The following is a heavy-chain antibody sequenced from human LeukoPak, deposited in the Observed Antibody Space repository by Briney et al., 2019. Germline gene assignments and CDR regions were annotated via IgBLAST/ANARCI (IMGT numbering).Heavy chain of an antibody. CDR1: GGSISTSNDY. Sequence: SETLSLTRTVSGGSISTSNDYWGWIRQSPGKGLEWIGTIYYSGSTYYNPSLQSRVTISVDTSKNQFSLNLSSATAADTAVYYCARQGVNRFYYVGAFDIWGQGTMVTVSS. J-gene: IGHJ3*02. V-gene: IGHV4-39*01. D-gene: IGHD3-22*01. CDR3: ARQGVNRFYYVGAFDI. CDR2: IYYSGST.